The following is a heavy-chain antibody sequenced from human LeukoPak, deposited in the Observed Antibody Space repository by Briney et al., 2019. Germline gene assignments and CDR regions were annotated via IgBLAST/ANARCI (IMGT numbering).Heavy chain of an antibody. CDR1: GYTFTDYY. Sequence: ASVKVSCKASGYTFTDYYIHWVRQAPGQGLEWMAFVNPDSGDSYSAPKFQGRVTMTRDTSISTASMELKWLTSDDTAVYYCATGAATAFTYWGQGTLLTVSS. J-gene: IGHJ4*02. V-gene: IGHV1-2*02. D-gene: IGHD6-25*01. CDR2: VNPDSGDS. CDR3: ATGAATAFTY.